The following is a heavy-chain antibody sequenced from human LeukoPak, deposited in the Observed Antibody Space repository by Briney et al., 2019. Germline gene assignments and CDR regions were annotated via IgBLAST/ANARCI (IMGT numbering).Heavy chain of an antibody. V-gene: IGHV3-30*03. Sequence: GALRLSWAGSGFTLSSFGMHWVRPAPGKGVEWVAVISYDGSNKYYADSVKGRFTISRDNSKNTLYLQMNSLRAEDTAVYYCAANYDSSPGSWGQGTLVTVSS. J-gene: IGHJ5*02. CDR3: AANYDSSPGS. D-gene: IGHD3-22*01. CDR2: ISYDGSNK. CDR1: GFTLSSFG.